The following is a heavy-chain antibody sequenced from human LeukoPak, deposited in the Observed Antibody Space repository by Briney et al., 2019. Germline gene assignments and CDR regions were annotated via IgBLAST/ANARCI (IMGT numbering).Heavy chain of an antibody. J-gene: IGHJ4*02. D-gene: IGHD3-22*01. CDR1: GFTFSSYG. V-gene: IGHV3-33*06. CDR3: AKDRLFSRYYYDSSGYYAVDY. CDR2: IWYDGSNK. Sequence: GGSLRPSCAASGFTFSSYGMHWVRQAPGKGLEWVAVIWYDGSNKYYADSVKGRFTISRDNSKNTLYLQMNSLRAGDTAVYYCAKDRLFSRYYYDSSGYYAVDYWGQGTLVTVSS.